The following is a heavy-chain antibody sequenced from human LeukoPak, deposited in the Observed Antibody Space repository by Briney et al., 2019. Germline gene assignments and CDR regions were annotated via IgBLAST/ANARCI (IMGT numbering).Heavy chain of an antibody. CDR1: GFSFDRYE. V-gene: IGHV3-48*03. Sequence: PGGSLSLSCAASGFSFDRYEMNWVRRAPGRGLEWISYVSANGATTYYAESVRGRFSISRDNAKTSLSLQMNSLRVEDTAVYYCAIGGEGNGTYFGHWGQGTLVTVFS. D-gene: IGHD1-26*01. CDR2: VSANGATT. CDR3: AIGGEGNGTYFGH. J-gene: IGHJ1*01.